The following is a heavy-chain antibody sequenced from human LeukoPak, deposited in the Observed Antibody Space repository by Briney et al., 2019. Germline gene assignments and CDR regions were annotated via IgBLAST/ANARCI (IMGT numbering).Heavy chain of an antibody. D-gene: IGHD3-9*01. Sequence: GGSLRLSCAASGFTVSSNYMSWVRQAPGKGLEWVSVIYSGGSTYYADSVKGRFTISRDNSKNTLYLQMNSLRAEDTAVYYCAREHYDILTGYQPKAFDIWGQGTMVTVSS. CDR2: IYSGGST. CDR1: GFTVSSNY. CDR3: AREHYDILTGYQPKAFDI. V-gene: IGHV3-53*01. J-gene: IGHJ3*02.